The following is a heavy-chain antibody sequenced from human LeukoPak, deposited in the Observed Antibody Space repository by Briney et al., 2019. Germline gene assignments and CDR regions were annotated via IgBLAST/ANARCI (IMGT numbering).Heavy chain of an antibody. D-gene: IGHD2-15*01. Sequence: PGGSLRLSCATSGFTFSNYGMHWVRQAPGKGLEWVAVISSDETNIRYGDSVKGRFTVSRDYAKNTLYLQMNSLRAEDTAVYYCAKDPYRVVFATGNYLDPWGQGTLVTVSS. CDR1: GFTFSNYG. J-gene: IGHJ5*02. V-gene: IGHV3-30*18. CDR2: ISSDETNI. CDR3: AKDPYRVVFATGNYLDP.